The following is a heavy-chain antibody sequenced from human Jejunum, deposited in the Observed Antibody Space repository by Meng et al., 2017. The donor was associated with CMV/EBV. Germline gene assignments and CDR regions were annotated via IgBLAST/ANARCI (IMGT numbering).Heavy chain of an antibody. V-gene: IGHV3-11*04. CDR1: CY. D-gene: IGHD3-22*01. Sequence: CYVSWIRQAPGKGLEWVSYITGSSSGSTMYYADSVKGRFTISRDNAKNSLYLQMNSLRAEDTAVYYCAREARYYNSSGASSAMDVWGQGTTVTVSS. J-gene: IGHJ6*02. CDR3: AREARYYNSSGASSAMDV. CDR2: ITGSSSGSTM.